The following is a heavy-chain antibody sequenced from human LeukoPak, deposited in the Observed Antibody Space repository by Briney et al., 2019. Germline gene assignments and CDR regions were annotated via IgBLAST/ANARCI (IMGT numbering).Heavy chain of an antibody. CDR2: IYNSGST. CDR3: AKNRVAAAGTMSAT. J-gene: IGHJ5*02. CDR1: GDSMEIDY. V-gene: IGHV4-4*07. D-gene: IGHD6-13*01. Sequence: TSETLSLTCSVSGDSMEIDYWNWICQPAGKGLEWIGRIYNSGSTNYSPSLKSRVTMSIDTSKSQFSLQLTSVTAADTAVYYCAKNRVAAAGTMSATWGPGILVTVSS.